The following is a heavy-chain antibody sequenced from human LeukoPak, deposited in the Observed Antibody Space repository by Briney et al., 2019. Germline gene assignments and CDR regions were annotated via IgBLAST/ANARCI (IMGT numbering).Heavy chain of an antibody. CDR3: ARAAPGTFEQWRLVPGDIDY. D-gene: IGHD6-19*01. CDR2: MNPNSGNT. J-gene: IGHJ4*02. V-gene: IGHV1-8*01. CDR1: GYTFTSYD. Sequence: ASVKVSCKASGYTFTSYDINWVRQATGQGLEWMGWMNPNSGNTGYAQKFQGRVTMTRNTSITTAYVELSSLTSEDTAVYYCARAAPGTFEQWRLVPGDIDYWGQGTLVTVSS.